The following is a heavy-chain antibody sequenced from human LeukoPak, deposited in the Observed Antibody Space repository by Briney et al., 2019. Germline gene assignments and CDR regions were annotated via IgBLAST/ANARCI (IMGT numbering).Heavy chain of an antibody. J-gene: IGHJ4*02. V-gene: IGHV3-48*03. Sequence: GGSLRLSCAASGFTFSDYEINWVRQAPGKGLEWISCISTSGSTTYYADSVKGRFTISRDNSKNTLYLQMNSLRAEDTAVYYCARGKQWLESYYFDYWGQGTLVTVSS. CDR3: ARGKQWLESYYFDY. CDR2: ISTSGSTT. CDR1: GFTFSDYE. D-gene: IGHD6-19*01.